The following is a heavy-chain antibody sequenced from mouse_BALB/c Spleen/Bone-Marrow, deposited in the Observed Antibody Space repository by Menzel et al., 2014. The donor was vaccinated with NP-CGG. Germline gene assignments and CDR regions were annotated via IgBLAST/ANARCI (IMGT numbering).Heavy chain of an antibody. CDR2: INPYNDDT. Sequence: EVKLQESGPELVKPGASVKMSSKASGYTFTSYVVHWVKQKPGQGLEWIGNINPYNDDTMYNEKFKGKATLTSDKSSSTAYMELSSLTSEDSAVYYCARSLYGYDWYFDVWGAGTTVTVSS. D-gene: IGHD2-2*01. J-gene: IGHJ1*01. CDR3: ARSLYGYDWYFDV. CDR1: GYTFTSYV. V-gene: IGHV1-14*01.